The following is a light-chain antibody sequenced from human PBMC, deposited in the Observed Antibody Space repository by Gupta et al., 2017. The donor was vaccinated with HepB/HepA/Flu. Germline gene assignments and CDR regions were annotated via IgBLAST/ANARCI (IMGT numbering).Light chain of an antibody. CDR2: EDS. CDR3: QSYDDTNWV. V-gene: IGLV6-57*02. Sequence: LMLPQPHSVSESPGKTVTISCTGSSGSIATHYVQWYQQRPGSAPTTVIYEDSERPSGVPDRFSGSIDRSSNSASLTISGLKTEDEADYYCQSYDDTNWVFGGGTKLTVL. CDR1: SGSIATHY. J-gene: IGLJ3*02.